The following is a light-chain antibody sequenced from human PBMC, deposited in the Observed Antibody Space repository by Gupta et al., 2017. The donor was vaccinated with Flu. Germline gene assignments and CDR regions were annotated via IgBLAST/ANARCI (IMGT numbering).Light chain of an antibody. Sequence: QLVLTQSPSASASLGASVKLTCTLNSGHNTSAIAWHQQQPEKGPRYLMMVYSDGSHSKGDGTPDRFSGSSSAADRYLTISRLQAEDEDDYYCQTWGPGIRVFGGGTKMTVL. J-gene: IGLJ3*02. CDR1: SGHNTSA. CDR3: QTWGPGIRV. V-gene: IGLV4-69*01. CDR2: VYSDGSH.